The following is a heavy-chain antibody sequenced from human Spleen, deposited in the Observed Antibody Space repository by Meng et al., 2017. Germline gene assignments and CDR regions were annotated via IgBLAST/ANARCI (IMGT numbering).Heavy chain of an antibody. CDR1: GGSITTSSYY. D-gene: IGHD6-19*01. Sequence: QLQLQESGPGLVKPSETLSLTCTVSGGSITTSSYYWGWIRQPPGKGLEWIGSIGHSGFTYYTPSLKSRVTVSIDTSRNQFSLWLTSVTAADTAVYYCVRSSAWVRTGFDPWGQGTLVTVSS. J-gene: IGHJ5*02. V-gene: IGHV4-39*01. CDR3: VRSSAWVRTGFDP. CDR2: IGHSGFT.